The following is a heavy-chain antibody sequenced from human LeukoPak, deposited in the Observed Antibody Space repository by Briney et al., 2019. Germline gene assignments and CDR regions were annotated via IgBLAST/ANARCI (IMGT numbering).Heavy chain of an antibody. CDR1: GYTFTGYY. D-gene: IGHD2-2*01. J-gene: IGHJ5*02. CDR3: ARDRNQLPRYRFDP. CDR2: INPNSGGT. V-gene: IGHV1-2*02. Sequence: ASVKVSCKASGYTFTGYYMHWVRQAPGQGLEWMGWINPNSGGTNYAQKFQGRVTMTRDTSISTAYMELSRLRSDDTAVYYCARDRNQLPRYRFDPWGQGTLVTVSS.